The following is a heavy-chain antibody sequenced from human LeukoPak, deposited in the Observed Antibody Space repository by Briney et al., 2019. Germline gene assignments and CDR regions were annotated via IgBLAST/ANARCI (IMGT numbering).Heavy chain of an antibody. J-gene: IGHJ3*02. Sequence: PGGSLRLSCAAPGFTFSSYEMNWVRQAPGKGLEWVSYISSSGSTIYYADSVKGRFTISRDNAKNSLYLQMNSLRAEDTAVYYCARESAMAGGWAFDIWGQGTMVTVSS. CDR2: ISSSGSTI. CDR1: GFTFSSYE. CDR3: ARESAMAGGWAFDI. V-gene: IGHV3-48*03. D-gene: IGHD5-18*01.